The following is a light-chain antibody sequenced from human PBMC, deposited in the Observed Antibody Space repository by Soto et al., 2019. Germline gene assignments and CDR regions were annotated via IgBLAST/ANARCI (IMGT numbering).Light chain of an antibody. J-gene: IGKJ1*01. V-gene: IGKV3-20*01. CDR2: GSS. CDR3: QQYHASPWT. Sequence: EIVLTQSPCTLSSSPGERVTLSCRASQSITSNYLAWYQQKPGQAPRLLIYGSSNRATGIPDRFSGSGSGTDFTLTISSLEPEDFAVYSCQQYHASPWTFGQGTKVELK. CDR1: QSITSNY.